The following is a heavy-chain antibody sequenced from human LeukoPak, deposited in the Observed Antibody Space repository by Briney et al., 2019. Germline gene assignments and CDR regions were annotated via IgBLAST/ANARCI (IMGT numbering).Heavy chain of an antibody. CDR2: INPSSGDT. CDR1: GYTFTIYG. Sequence: ASVNVSCTASGYTFTIYGISWVRQAPGQGLEWMGRINPSSGDTNYAQNFQGRVTMTRDTSISTAYMELSRLRSDDTAVYYCATTSGYFYYWGQGTLVTVSS. D-gene: IGHD1-26*01. CDR3: ATTSGYFYY. J-gene: IGHJ4*02. V-gene: IGHV1-2*06.